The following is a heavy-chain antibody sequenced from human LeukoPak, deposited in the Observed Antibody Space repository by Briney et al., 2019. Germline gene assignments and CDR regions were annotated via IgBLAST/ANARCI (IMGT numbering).Heavy chain of an antibody. Sequence: GGSLRLSCAASGFTFSSYAMSWVRQAPGKGLEWVSAISGSGGSTYYADSVKGRFTISRDNSKNTLYLQMNSLRAEDTAVYYCAKDLSSIAAAGTPLDYSGQGTLVPVSS. CDR3: AKDLSSIAAAGTPLDY. J-gene: IGHJ4*02. D-gene: IGHD6-13*01. V-gene: IGHV3-23*01. CDR2: ISGSGGST. CDR1: GFTFSSYA.